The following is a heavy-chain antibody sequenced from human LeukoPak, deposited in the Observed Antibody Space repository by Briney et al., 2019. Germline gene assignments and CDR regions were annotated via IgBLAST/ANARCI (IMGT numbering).Heavy chain of an antibody. CDR2: IKHDGSEK. Sequence: PGGSLRLSCAPSGFTFSSYEMDWVRHAPGKGLEWVANIKHDGSEKYYVDSVKGRFTISRDNAKNSLYLQMNSLRAEDTAVYYCARRLGLGFGEYSNNWFDPWGQGTLVTVSS. V-gene: IGHV3-7*01. CDR1: GFTFSSYE. D-gene: IGHD3-10*01. CDR3: ARRLGLGFGEYSNNWFDP. J-gene: IGHJ5*02.